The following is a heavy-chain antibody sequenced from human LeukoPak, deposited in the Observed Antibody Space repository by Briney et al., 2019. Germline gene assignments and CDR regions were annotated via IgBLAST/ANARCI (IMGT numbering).Heavy chain of an antibody. V-gene: IGHV4-59*08. D-gene: IGHD5-24*01. CDR1: GGSVSTYY. CDR2: ISDSGST. J-gene: IGHJ4*02. CDR3: ARHLKKDGYNYYFDY. Sequence: SETLSLTCTVSGGSVSTYYWSWIRQPPGKGLEWIGFISDSGSTDYNPSLTSRVTISVDTSKNQFSLRLSSVTAADTAVYYCARHLKKDGYNYYFDYWGQGTLVTVSS.